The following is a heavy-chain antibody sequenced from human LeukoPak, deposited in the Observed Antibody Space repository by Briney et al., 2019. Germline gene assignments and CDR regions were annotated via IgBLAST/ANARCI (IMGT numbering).Heavy chain of an antibody. V-gene: IGHV4-59*01. Sequence: SETLSLTCTVSGGSISSYYWSWIRQPPGKGLEWIGYIYYSGSTNYNPSLKSRVTISVDTSKNQFSLKLSSVTAADTAVYYCARGHGDFPGNFDYWGQGTLVTVSS. CDR2: IYYSGST. J-gene: IGHJ4*02. D-gene: IGHD4-17*01. CDR1: GGSISSYY. CDR3: ARGHGDFPGNFDY.